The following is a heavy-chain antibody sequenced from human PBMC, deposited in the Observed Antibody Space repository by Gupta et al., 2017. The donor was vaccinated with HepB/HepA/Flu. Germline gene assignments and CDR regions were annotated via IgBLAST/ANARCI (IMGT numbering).Heavy chain of an antibody. CDR3: TTVVTILFYYIDV. CDR2: IKSKTDGGTT. D-gene: IGHD4-11*01. J-gene: IGHJ6*03. CDR1: GFTFSNAW. Sequence: EVQLVESGGGLVKPGRSFRLSCAAAGFTFSNAWMSWVRQAPGKGLEWVGRIKSKTDGGTTDYAAPVKGRFTISRDDSKNTLYLQMNSLKTEDTAVYYCTTVVTILFYYIDVWGKGTTVTVSS. V-gene: IGHV3-15*01.